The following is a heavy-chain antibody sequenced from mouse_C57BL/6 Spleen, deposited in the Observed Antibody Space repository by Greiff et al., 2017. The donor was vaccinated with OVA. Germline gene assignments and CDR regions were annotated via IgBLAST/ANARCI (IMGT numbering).Heavy chain of an antibody. CDR3: ARGGYDYAMDY. V-gene: IGHV1-5*01. CDR2: IYPGNSDT. CDR1: GYTFTSYW. D-gene: IGHD3-1*01. Sequence: VQLQQSGTVLARPGASVKMSCKTSGYTFTSYWMHWVQQRPGQGLEWIGAIYPGNSDTSYNQKLKDKATLTVDKSSSTAYMQLSSLTSEDSAVYYCARGGYDYAMDYWGQGTSVTVSS. J-gene: IGHJ4*01.